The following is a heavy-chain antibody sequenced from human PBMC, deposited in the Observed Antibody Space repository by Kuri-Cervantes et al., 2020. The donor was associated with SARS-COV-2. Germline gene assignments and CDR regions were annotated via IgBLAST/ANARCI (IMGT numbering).Heavy chain of an antibody. CDR2: ISSSGSTI. V-gene: IGHV3-11*01. Sequence: LSLTCAASGFTFSDYYMSWIRQAPGKGLEWVSYISSSGSTIYYADSVKGRFTVSKDNAKNSLYLQVNNLRAEDTAVYYCARDQFDFWTAYHHSYPYMDVWGNGTTVTVSS. CDR3: ARDQFDFWTAYHHSYPYMDV. J-gene: IGHJ6*03. CDR1: GFTFSDYY. D-gene: IGHD3/OR15-3a*01.